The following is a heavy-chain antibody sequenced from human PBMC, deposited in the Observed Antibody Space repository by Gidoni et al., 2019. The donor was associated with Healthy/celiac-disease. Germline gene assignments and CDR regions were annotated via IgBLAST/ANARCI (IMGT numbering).Heavy chain of an antibody. J-gene: IGHJ4*02. CDR3: ARDGVSLDSQLDY. D-gene: IGHD1-1*01. V-gene: IGHV3-21*01. CDR2: ISSSSSYI. Sequence: APGKGLEWVSSISSSSSYIYYADSVKGRFTITRDNAKNSLYLQTNSLRAEDKAVYYCARDGVSLDSQLDYWGQGTLVTVSS.